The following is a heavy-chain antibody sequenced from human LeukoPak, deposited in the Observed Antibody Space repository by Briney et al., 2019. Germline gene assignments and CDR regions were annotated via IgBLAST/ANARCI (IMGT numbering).Heavy chain of an antibody. Sequence: SETLSLTCTVSGYSISSGYYWGWIRQPAGKGLEWIGRIYTSGSTNYNPSLKSRVTMSVDTSKNQFSLKLSSVTAADTAVYYCARAVPSRYYYYYYMDVWGKGTTVTVSS. V-gene: IGHV4-4*07. CDR2: IYTSGST. CDR1: GYSISSGYY. J-gene: IGHJ6*03. CDR3: ARAVPSRYYYYYYMDV. D-gene: IGHD6-19*01.